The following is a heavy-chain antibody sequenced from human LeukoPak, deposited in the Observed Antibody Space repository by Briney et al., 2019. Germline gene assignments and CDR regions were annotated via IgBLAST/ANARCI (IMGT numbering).Heavy chain of an antibody. Sequence: ASVKVSCKASGYTFTGYYMHWVRQAPGQGLEWMGRINPNSGGTNYAQKFQGRVTMTRDTSISTAYMELSRLRSDDTAVYYCARGGVRTRVVMKFFDIGGKGTMVTVSS. CDR3: ARGGVRTRVVMKFFDI. J-gene: IGHJ3*02. V-gene: IGHV1-2*06. CDR2: INPNSGGT. CDR1: GYTFTGYY. D-gene: IGHD3-22*01.